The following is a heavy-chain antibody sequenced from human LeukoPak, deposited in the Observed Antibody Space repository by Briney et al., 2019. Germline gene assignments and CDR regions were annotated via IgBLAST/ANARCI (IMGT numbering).Heavy chain of an antibody. Sequence: ASVKVSCKAFGGTFRRNDLTWVRQAPGQGLEWMGGFIPNLSMSHYAQKSKARVTITADESTTTVYMELRSLRSEDTAVYYCASTYSGYHYWGQGTLVTVSS. CDR1: GGTFRRND. J-gene: IGHJ4*02. V-gene: IGHV1-69*01. CDR2: FIPNLSMS. CDR3: ASTYSGYHY. D-gene: IGHD5-12*01.